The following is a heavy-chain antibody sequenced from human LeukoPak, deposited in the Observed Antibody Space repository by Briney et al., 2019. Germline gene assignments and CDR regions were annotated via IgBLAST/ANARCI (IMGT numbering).Heavy chain of an antibody. CDR1: GGTFSSYA. CDR3: AKGLRYFDWLLYVDYYYYMDV. J-gene: IGHJ6*03. CDR2: IIPIFGTA. V-gene: IGHV1-69*13. Sequence: ASVKVSCKASGGTFSSYAISWVRQAPGQGLEWMGGIIPIFGTANYAQKFQGRVTITADESTSTAYMELSSLRSEDTAVYYCAKGLRYFDWLLYVDYYYYMDVWGKGTTVTVSS. D-gene: IGHD3-9*01.